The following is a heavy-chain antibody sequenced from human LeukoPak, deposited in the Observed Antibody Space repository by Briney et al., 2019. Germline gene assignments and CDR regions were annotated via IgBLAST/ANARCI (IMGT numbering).Heavy chain of an antibody. J-gene: IGHJ4*02. CDR1: GFAVSSKY. V-gene: IGHV3-66*01. CDR2: IYLDGRA. CDR3: ARDAETSLAN. D-gene: IGHD5-24*01. Sequence: GGSLRLSCAASGFAVSSKYMNWVRQAPGKGLEWVTVIYLDGRADYADSVKGRFTISSVNSKNTVYLQMNSLKDEDTAVYYCARDAETSLANWGQGTLVTVSP.